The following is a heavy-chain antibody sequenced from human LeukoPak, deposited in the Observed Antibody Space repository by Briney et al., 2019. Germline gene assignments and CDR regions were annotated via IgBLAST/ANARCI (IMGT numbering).Heavy chain of an antibody. D-gene: IGHD3-10*01. CDR3: AKDIGFGSGSYWGFDY. CDR2: ISWDGGST. J-gene: IGHJ4*02. V-gene: IGHV3-43D*03. CDR1: GFTFDDYA. Sequence: GGSLRLSCAASGFTFDDYAMHWVRQAPGKGLGWVSLISWDGGSTYYADSVKGRFTISRDNSKNSLYLQMNSLRPEDTALYYCAKDIGFGSGSYWGFDYWGQGTLVTVSS.